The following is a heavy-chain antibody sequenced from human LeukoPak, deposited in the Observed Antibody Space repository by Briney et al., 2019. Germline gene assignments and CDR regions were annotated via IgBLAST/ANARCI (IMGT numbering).Heavy chain of an antibody. V-gene: IGHV3-23*01. J-gene: IGHJ4*02. CDR2: ISGSGSRT. CDR3: AKVDDSNYFDS. Sequence: PGGSLRLSCVASGFSLSNYGMAWVRRAPGKGLEWVSIISGSGSRTYYVDSVKGRFTISRDNSKNTLFLQMNSLRAEDTAIYYCAKVDDSNYFDSWGQGILVTVSS. D-gene: IGHD4-11*01. CDR1: GFSLSNYG.